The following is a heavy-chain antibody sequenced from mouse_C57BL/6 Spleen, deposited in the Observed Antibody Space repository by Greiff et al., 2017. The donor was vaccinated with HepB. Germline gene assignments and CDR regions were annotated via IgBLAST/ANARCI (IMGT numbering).Heavy chain of an antibody. CDR2: INPSSGYT. CDR3: ARAYYYGSSSYWYFDV. CDR1: GYTFTSYT. J-gene: IGHJ1*03. V-gene: IGHV1-4*01. D-gene: IGHD1-1*01. Sequence: VQLQQSGAELARPGASVKMSCKASGYTFTSYTMHWVKQRPGQGLEWIGYINPSSGYTKNNQKFKDKATLTADKSSSTAYMQLSSLTSEDSAIYYCARAYYYGSSSYWYFDVWGTGTTVTVSS.